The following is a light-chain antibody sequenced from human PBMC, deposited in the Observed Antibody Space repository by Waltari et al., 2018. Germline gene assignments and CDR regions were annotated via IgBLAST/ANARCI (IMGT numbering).Light chain of an antibody. CDR1: YSNIGSHF. Sequence: QSVLTQPSSASGAPGQTVTMSCSGSYSNIGSHFVYWHQQVPGAAPKLIIVRNDERRSGLPDRFSASKAGTTASLTISGLRPEDEADYYCAAWDDSLSGRVVFGGGTRLTVL. J-gene: IGLJ3*02. CDR2: RND. V-gene: IGLV1-47*01. CDR3: AAWDDSLSGRVV.